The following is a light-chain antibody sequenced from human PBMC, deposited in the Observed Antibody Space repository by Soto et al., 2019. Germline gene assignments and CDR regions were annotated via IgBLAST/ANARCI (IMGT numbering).Light chain of an antibody. CDR2: AAF. CDR1: QGISTY. Sequence: IQLTQSPSSLSASVGDRVTITCRASQGISTYLAWYQQKPGKAPKLLIYAAFTLQSGVPSRFSGSGSGTDFSLTISILQAEDFATYYCQQYGSSPFFGGGTKVEIK. V-gene: IGKV1-9*01. J-gene: IGKJ4*01. CDR3: QQYGSSPF.